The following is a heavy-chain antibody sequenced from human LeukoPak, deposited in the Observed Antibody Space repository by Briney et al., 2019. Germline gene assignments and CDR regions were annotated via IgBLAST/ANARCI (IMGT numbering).Heavy chain of an antibody. CDR1: GFTFSIYS. Sequence: NSGGSLRLSCAASGFTFSIYSMTWVRQAPGKGLEWVSSISSSSNYINHADSVKGRFTISRDNAKNSLYLQMNSLRAEDTAVYYCARELVAVSDTVGDFWGQGTLVTVSS. CDR2: ISSSSNYI. J-gene: IGHJ4*02. CDR3: ARELVAVSDTVGDF. V-gene: IGHV3-21*01. D-gene: IGHD6-19*01.